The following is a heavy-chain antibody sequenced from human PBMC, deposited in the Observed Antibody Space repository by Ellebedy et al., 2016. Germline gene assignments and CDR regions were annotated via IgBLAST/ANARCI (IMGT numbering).Heavy chain of an antibody. J-gene: IGHJ4*02. Sequence: GGSLRLSCAASGFTFSSYAMSWVRQAPGKGLEWVSAISGSGGSTYYADSVKGRFTISRDNSKNTLYLQMNSLRAEDTAVCYCAKDQEYSSGWYVRSFDYWGQGTLVTVSS. V-gene: IGHV3-23*01. CDR3: AKDQEYSSGWYVRSFDY. CDR1: GFTFSSYA. D-gene: IGHD6-19*01. CDR2: ISGSGGST.